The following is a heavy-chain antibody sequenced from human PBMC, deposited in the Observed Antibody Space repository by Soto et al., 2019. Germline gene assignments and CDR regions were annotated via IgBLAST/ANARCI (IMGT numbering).Heavy chain of an antibody. J-gene: IGHJ4*02. Sequence: QVQLVQSGAEVKKPGSSVKVSCKASGGTFSSYTISWVRQAPGQGLEWMGRIIPILGIANYAQKFQGRVTITADKSTSTAYMELSSLRSEDTAVYYCARDPWSDCSRGSCPFDYWGQGTLVTVSS. CDR2: IIPILGIA. CDR1: GGTFSSYT. D-gene: IGHD2-15*01. V-gene: IGHV1-69*08. CDR3: ARDPWSDCSRGSCPFDY.